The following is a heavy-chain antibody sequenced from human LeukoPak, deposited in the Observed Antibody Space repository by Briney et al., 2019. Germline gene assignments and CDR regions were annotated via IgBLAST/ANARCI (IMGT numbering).Heavy chain of an antibody. CDR1: GFTFAFYA. Sequence: GGSLRLSCAAAGFTFAFYAMSSVRQVPRKGLEWFSSIRADGGATYYADSVTGRFTTSSANSRNTLYLQMSLRAADTAVYYCAKGGLQRLRGCAWHWGEGTLVTVS. CDR3: AKGGLQRLRGCAWH. J-gene: IGHJ4*02. V-gene: IGHV3-23*01. D-gene: IGHD5-12*01. CDR2: IRADGGAT.